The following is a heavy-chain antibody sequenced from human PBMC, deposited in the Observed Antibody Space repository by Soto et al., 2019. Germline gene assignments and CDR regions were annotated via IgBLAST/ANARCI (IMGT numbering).Heavy chain of an antibody. CDR2: IYHSGSN. V-gene: IGHV4-4*02. J-gene: IGHJ4*02. D-gene: IGHD6-13*01. CDR3: ARASAAAAPYYFDY. CDR1: GGCMSSSNW. Sequence: EPLSVIGDDSGGCMSSSNWGSWVRQPPGKGLEWIGEIYHSGSNNYNPSLKSRVTISVDKSKKQFSLKLSSVTAADTAVYYCARASAAAAPYYFDYWGQGTLVTVSS.